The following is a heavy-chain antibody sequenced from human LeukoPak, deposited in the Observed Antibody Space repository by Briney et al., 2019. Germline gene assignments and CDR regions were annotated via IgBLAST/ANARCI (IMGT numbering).Heavy chain of an antibody. V-gene: IGHV4-38-2*01. Sequence: SETLSLTCAVSGYSISSGYYWGWIRQPPGKGLEWIGSIYHSGSTYYNPSLKSRVTISVDTSKNQFSLKLSSVTTADTAVYYCARYGYCSSTSCYREGFDYWGQGTLVTVSS. CDR1: GYSISSGYY. D-gene: IGHD2-2*02. CDR2: IYHSGST. J-gene: IGHJ4*02. CDR3: ARYGYCSSTSCYREGFDY.